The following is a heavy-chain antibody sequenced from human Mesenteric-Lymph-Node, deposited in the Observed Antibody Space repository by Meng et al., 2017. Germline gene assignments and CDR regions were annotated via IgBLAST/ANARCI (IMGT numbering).Heavy chain of an antibody. V-gene: IGHV3-49*03. CDR3: TRDRLITMVRGVLFDY. Sequence: GGSLRLSCTASEFTFGDDTMSWFRQAPGKGLEWVGFISSKAYGGTSEYAASVKGRFTISRDDSKSIAYLQMNSLKTEDTAVYYCTRDRLITMVRGVLFDYWGQGTLVTVSS. CDR1: EFTFGDDT. D-gene: IGHD3-10*01. J-gene: IGHJ4*02. CDR2: ISSKAYGGTS.